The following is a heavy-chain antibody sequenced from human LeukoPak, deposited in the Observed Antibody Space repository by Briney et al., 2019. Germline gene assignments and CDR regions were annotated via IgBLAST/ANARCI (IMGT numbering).Heavy chain of an antibody. CDR3: ARDREGGSYDYYFDY. Sequence: SVKVSCKASGGTFSSYTISWVRQAPGQGLEWMGRIVPILGIANYAQKFQGRVTITADKSTSTAYMELSSLRSEDTAVYYCARDREGGSYDYYFDYWGQGTLVTVSS. CDR2: IVPILGIA. D-gene: IGHD5-18*01. J-gene: IGHJ4*02. V-gene: IGHV1-69*04. CDR1: GGTFSSYT.